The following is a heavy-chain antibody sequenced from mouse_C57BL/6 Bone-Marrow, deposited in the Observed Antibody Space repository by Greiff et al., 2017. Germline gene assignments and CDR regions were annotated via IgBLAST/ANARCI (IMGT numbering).Heavy chain of an antibody. CDR2: IYPGGGYT. CDR3: ARSLFYYYGSSYWYFDV. CDR1: GYTFTNYW. D-gene: IGHD1-1*01. J-gene: IGHJ1*03. V-gene: IGHV1-63*01. Sequence: QVQLQQSGAELVRPGTSVKMSCKASGYTFTNYWIGWAKQRPGHGLEWIGDIYPGGGYTNYNEKFKGKATLTADKSSSTAYMQFSSLTSEDSATYYCARSLFYYYGSSYWYFDVWGTGTTVTVSS.